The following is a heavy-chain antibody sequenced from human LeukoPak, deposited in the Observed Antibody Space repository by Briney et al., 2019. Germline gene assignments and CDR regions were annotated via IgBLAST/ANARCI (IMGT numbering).Heavy chain of an antibody. V-gene: IGHV3-15*01. CDR3: TTDLTSKYCSGGSCYLFDY. Sequence: PGGSLRLSCAASGFTFSNAWMSWVRPAPGKGRAWVGRIKSKTDGGTTDYAAPVKGRFTISRDDSKNTLYLQMNSLKTEDTAVYYCTTDLTSKYCSGGSCYLFDYWGQGTLVTVSS. CDR1: GFTFSNAW. J-gene: IGHJ4*02. D-gene: IGHD2-15*01. CDR2: IKSKTDGGTT.